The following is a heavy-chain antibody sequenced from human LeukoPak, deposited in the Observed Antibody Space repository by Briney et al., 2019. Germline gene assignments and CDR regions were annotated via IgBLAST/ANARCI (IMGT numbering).Heavy chain of an antibody. CDR2: IKSKTDGGTT. CDR1: GFTFSNAW. CDR3: TTGRVIVVVPAAIPDY. V-gene: IGHV3-15*07. Sequence: PGGSLRLSCAASGFTFSNAWMNWVRQAPGKGLEWVGRIKSKTDGGTTDYAAPAKGRFTISRDDSKNTLYLQMDSLKTEDTAVYYCTTGRVIVVVPAAIPDYWGQGTLVTVSS. J-gene: IGHJ4*02. D-gene: IGHD2-2*01.